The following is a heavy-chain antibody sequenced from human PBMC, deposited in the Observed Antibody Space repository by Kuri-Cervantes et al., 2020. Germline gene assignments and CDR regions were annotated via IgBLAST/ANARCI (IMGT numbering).Heavy chain of an antibody. D-gene: IGHD5-18*01. CDR3: ARGWTQRRKYYYYMDV. CDR2: ISSSSSYI. J-gene: IGHJ6*03. Sequence: GGSLRLSCAASGFTFSSYSMNWVRQAPGKGLEWVSSISSSSSYIYYADSVKGRFTISRDNAKNSLYLQLNSLRAEDTAVYYCARGWTQRRKYYYYMDVWGKGTTVTVSS. V-gene: IGHV3-21*03. CDR1: GFTFSSYS.